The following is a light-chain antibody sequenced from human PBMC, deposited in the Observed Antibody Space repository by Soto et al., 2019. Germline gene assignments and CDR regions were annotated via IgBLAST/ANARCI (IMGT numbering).Light chain of an antibody. Sequence: QSVLTQPPSVSGAPGQRVTISCTGSSSNIGAGYDVHWYQQLPGTAPKLLIYGNSNRPSGVPDRFSGSKSGTSASLAITGHEAEDEADCYCQSYDSSLGGSGVFGGGTKLTVL. CDR3: QSYDSSLGGSGV. CDR2: GNS. J-gene: IGLJ2*01. V-gene: IGLV1-40*01. CDR1: SSNIGAGYD.